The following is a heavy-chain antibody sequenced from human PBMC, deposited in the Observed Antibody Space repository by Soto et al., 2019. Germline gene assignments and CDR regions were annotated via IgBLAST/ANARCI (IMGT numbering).Heavy chain of an antibody. CDR2: IWYDGSNK. J-gene: IGHJ4*02. Sequence: GGSLRLSCAASGFTFSSYGMHWVRQAPGKGLEWVAVIWYDGSNKYYADSVKGRFTIPRDNSKNTLYLQMNSLRAEDTAVYYCARAPPMVAAPFDYWGQGTLVTVSS. CDR1: GFTFSSYG. CDR3: ARAPPMVAAPFDY. V-gene: IGHV3-33*01. D-gene: IGHD2-15*01.